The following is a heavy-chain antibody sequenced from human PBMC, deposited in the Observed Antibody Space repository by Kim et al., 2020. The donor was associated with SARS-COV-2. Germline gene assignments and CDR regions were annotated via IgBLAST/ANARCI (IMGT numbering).Heavy chain of an antibody. V-gene: IGHV3-49*02. D-gene: IGHD1-26*01. CDR2: GTT. CDR3: TRGYWWFDP. J-gene: IGHJ5*02. Sequence: GTTEDAASVKGRFTTSRDDSKSIVYLQMNSLKTEDTAVYYCTRGYWWFDPWGQGTLVTVSS.